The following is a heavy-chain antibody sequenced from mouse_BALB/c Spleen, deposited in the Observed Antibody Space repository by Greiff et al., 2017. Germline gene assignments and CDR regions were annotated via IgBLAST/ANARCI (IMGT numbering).Heavy chain of an antibody. CDR2: ISSGGST. V-gene: IGHV5-6-5*01. J-gene: IGHJ4*01. D-gene: IGHD2-1*01. CDR1: GFTFSSYA. Sequence: EVKLVESGGGLVKPGGSLKLSCAASGFTFSSYAMSWVRQTPEKRLEWVASISSGGSTYYPDSVKGRFTISRDNARNILYLQMSSLRSEDTAMYYCARGGIYYGNYGDAMDDWGQGTSVTVSS. CDR3: ARGGIYYGNYGDAMDD.